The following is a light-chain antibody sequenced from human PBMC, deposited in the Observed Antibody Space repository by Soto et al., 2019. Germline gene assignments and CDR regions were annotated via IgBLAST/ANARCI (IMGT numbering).Light chain of an antibody. CDR3: QSYDSSMSGYVV. CDR2: GNT. CDR1: SSHIGAGYA. Sequence: QSVLTQPPSVSGAPGQRVTISCTGSSSHIGAGYAVHWYQSTPGTAPKLLIFGNTNRPSGVPDRFSGSKSGTSASLAITGLQVEDEADYYCQSYDSSMSGYVVFGGGTKLTVL. J-gene: IGLJ2*01. V-gene: IGLV1-40*01.